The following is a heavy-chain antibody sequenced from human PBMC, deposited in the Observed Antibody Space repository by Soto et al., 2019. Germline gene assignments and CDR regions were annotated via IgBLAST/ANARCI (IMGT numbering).Heavy chain of an antibody. CDR3: ASLAYCGGDCYSNAFDI. J-gene: IGHJ3*02. CDR2: IYYSGST. V-gene: IGHV4-31*03. Sequence: SETVSLTCTVSGGSISSGGYYWSLILQHPGKGLEWIGYIYYSGSTYYNPSLKSRVTISVDTSKNQFSLKLSSVTAADTAVYYCASLAYCGGDCYSNAFDIWGQGTMVTVSS. D-gene: IGHD2-21*02. CDR1: GGSISSGGYY.